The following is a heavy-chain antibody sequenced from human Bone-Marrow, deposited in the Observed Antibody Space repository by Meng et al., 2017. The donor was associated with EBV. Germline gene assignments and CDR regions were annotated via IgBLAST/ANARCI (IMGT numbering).Heavy chain of an antibody. D-gene: IGHD6-13*01. CDR3: ARVLGVIAAVPGY. CDR1: GYTFTGYD. Sequence: QARRFRSRTYVKKPGASVNFSCKASGYTFTGYDMHWVRQAPGQGLECMGRINPKSGGTNYAQKFQGRVTMTRDTSISTAYMEMSRLRSDDTAVYYSARVLGVIAAVPGYWGQGTLVTVSS. CDR2: INPKSGGT. V-gene: IGHV1-2*06. J-gene: IGHJ4*02.